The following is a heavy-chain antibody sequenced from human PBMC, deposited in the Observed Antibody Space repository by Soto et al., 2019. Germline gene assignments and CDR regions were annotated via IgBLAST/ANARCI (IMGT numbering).Heavy chain of an antibody. V-gene: IGHV3-9*01. CDR1: GFTFDDYA. CDR3: AKDGGSYYYYYMDV. CDR2: ISWNSGSI. Sequence: GGSLRLSCAASGFTFDDYAMHWVRQAPGKGLEWVSGISWNSGSIGYADSVKGRFTISRDNAKNSLYLQMNSLRVEDTALYYCAKDGGSYYYYYMDVWGKGTTVTVSS. J-gene: IGHJ6*03.